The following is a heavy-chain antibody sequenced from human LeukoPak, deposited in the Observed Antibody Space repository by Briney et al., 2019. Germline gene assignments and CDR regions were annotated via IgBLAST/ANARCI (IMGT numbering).Heavy chain of an antibody. Sequence: GASVKVSCKASGGTFSSYAISWVRQAPGQGLEWMGGIIPIFGTANYAQKFQGRVTITADKSTSTAYMELSSLRSEDTAVYYCARETMVIYDSSGYYDAFDIWGQGTMVTVSS. CDR1: GGTFSSYA. CDR2: IIPIFGTA. CDR3: ARETMVIYDSSGYYDAFDI. V-gene: IGHV1-69*06. D-gene: IGHD3-22*01. J-gene: IGHJ3*02.